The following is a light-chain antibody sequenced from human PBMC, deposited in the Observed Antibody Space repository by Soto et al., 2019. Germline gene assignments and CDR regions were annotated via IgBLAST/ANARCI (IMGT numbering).Light chain of an antibody. CDR1: QSVSTW. CDR3: QQYNSWT. Sequence: DIQMTQSPSTLSATVGDRVTITCRASQSVSTWLAWYQQKPGKAPKLLIYKASSLESGVPSRFSGSGSGTEFTLTISSLQPDDFATYYCQQYNSWTFGQGTMV. CDR2: KAS. J-gene: IGKJ1*01. V-gene: IGKV1-5*03.